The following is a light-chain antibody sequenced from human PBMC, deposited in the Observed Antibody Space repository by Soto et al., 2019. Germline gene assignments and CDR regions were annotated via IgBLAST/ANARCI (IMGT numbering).Light chain of an antibody. CDR2: RVI. CDR1: SSDIGRYDY. Sequence: QSALTQPASVSGSPGQSITISCTGTSSDIGRYDYVSWYQQFPGKAPKLMIYRVINRPSGVPDRFSGSKSGNTASLTVSGLQAEDEADYYCSSYAGSNNLFGGGTKLTVL. V-gene: IGLV2-8*01. J-gene: IGLJ2*01. CDR3: SSYAGSNNL.